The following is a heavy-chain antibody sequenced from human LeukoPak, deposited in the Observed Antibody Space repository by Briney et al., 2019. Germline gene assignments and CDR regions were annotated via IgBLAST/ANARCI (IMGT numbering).Heavy chain of an antibody. J-gene: IGHJ4*02. V-gene: IGHV4-39*07. Sequence: SETLSLTCTVSGGSISGSSYYWGWIRQPPGKGLEWIGSIYYSGSTYYNPSLKSRVTISVDRSKNQFSLKLSSVTAADTAVYYCARDGGIVGATTPDYWGQGTLVTVSS. D-gene: IGHD1-26*01. CDR1: GGSISGSSYY. CDR3: ARDGGIVGATTPDY. CDR2: IYYSGST.